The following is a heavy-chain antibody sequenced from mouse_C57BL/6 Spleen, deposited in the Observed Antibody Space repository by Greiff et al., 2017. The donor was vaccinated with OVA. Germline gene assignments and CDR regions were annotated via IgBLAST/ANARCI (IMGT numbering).Heavy chain of an antibody. D-gene: IGHD4-1*01. V-gene: IGHV7-1*01. Sequence: EVKLVESGGGLVQSGRSLRLSCATSGFTFSDFYMEWVRQAPGKGLEWIAASRNKANDYTTEYSASVKGRFIVSRDTSQSILYLQMNALRAEDTAIYYCARDADWDAGYFDVWGTGTTVTVSS. CDR1: GFTFSDFY. CDR3: ARDADWDAGYFDV. J-gene: IGHJ1*03. CDR2: SRNKANDYTT.